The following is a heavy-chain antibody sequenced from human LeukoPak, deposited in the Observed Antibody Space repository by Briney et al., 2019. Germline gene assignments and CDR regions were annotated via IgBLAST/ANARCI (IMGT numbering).Heavy chain of an antibody. Sequence: SVTLSLTCAVSGASISGSGYYWGWIRQPPGKGLEWIGNIYSSGSTYYNASLQSRVTISIDTSKNQFSLRLNSVTAADTAMYYCAKSGGYGLIDYWGQGTRVTVSS. CDR1: GASISGSGYY. CDR3: AKSGGYGLIDY. CDR2: IYSSGST. J-gene: IGHJ4*02. D-gene: IGHD1-26*01. V-gene: IGHV4-39*01.